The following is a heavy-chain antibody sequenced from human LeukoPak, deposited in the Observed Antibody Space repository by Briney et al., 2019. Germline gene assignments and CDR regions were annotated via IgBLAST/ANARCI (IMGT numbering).Heavy chain of an antibody. V-gene: IGHV4-4*02. D-gene: IGHD2-15*01. CDR3: ARDQVVAAWYFDF. CDR2: IYHSGST. J-gene: IGHJ2*01. Sequence: SGTLSLTCAVPLGSISGTTWWTLSRQPPGKGLEWIGEIYHSGSTNYNPSLKSRVIISVDKSKNQFFLKLSSVNAAATSGDYCARDQVVAAWYFDFWGRGTLVTVSS. CDR1: LGSISGTTW.